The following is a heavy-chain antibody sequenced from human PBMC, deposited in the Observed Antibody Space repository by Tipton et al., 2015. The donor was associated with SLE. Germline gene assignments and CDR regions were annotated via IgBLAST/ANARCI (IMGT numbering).Heavy chain of an antibody. Sequence: TLSLTCTVSGGSISSHYWSWIRQPAGKGLEWIGHISTSGSTKYNPSLKSRVTISVDTSKNQFSLKLNSVTAADTAVYYCARGAPLRLGPYFDYWGQGTLVTVSS. J-gene: IGHJ4*02. V-gene: IGHV4-4*07. CDR1: GGSISSHY. CDR2: ISTSGST. D-gene: IGHD4-17*01. CDR3: ARGAPLRLGPYFDY.